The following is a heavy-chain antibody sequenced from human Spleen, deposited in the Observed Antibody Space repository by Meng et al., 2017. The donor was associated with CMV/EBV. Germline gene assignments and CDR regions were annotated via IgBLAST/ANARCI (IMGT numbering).Heavy chain of an antibody. CDR3: ARDRGAARFYYYYGMDV. D-gene: IGHD6-6*01. V-gene: IGHV4-59*12. CDR1: GGSIGSYY. CDR2: VYHSGSI. J-gene: IGHJ6*02. Sequence: SETLSLTCTGSGGSIGSYYWSWIRQPPGKGLEWIGYVYHSGSINYNPSLKSRVTISVDMSKNQFSLKLSSVTAADTAVYYCARDRGAARFYYYYGMDVWGQGTTVTVSS.